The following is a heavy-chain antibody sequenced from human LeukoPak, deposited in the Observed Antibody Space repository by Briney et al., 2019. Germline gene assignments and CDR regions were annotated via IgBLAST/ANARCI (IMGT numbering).Heavy chain of an antibody. J-gene: IGHJ5*02. V-gene: IGHV3-48*03. Sequence: GGSLRLSCAASGFTFSSYEMNWVRQAPGKGLEWVSYISSSGSTIYYADSVKGRFTISRDNAKNSLYLQMNSLRAEDTAVYYCARGIGIVGATGNWFDPWGQGTLVTVSS. D-gene: IGHD1-26*01. CDR3: ARGIGIVGATGNWFDP. CDR2: ISSSGSTI. CDR1: GFTFSSYE.